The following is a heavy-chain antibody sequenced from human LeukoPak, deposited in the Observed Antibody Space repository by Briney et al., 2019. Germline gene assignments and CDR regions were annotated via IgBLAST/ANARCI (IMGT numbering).Heavy chain of an antibody. CDR3: ARGAAKGDGFNRPDY. V-gene: IGHV3-21*01. Sequence: GGSLRLSCAASGFTFSSYSMNWVRQAPGKGLEWVSSISSSSYIYYADSVKGRFTISRDNAKNSLYLQMNSLRAEDTAVYYCARGAAKGDGFNRPDYWGQGTLVTVSS. CDR2: ISSSSYI. J-gene: IGHJ4*02. CDR1: GFTFSSYS. D-gene: IGHD5-24*01.